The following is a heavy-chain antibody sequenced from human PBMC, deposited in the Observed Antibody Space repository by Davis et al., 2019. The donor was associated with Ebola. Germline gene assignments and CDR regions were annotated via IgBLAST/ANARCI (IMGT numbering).Heavy chain of an antibody. CDR3: ARDRPLDFFFGDYYGMDV. D-gene: IGHD3-16*01. V-gene: IGHV3-74*01. CDR1: GFTFSGYW. J-gene: IGHJ6*02. Sequence: GESLKISCAASGFTFSGYWMHWVRHPPGKGPVRVSRIDSDGSTTIYADSVKGRFTVSRDNAKNSLYLQMNSLRAEDTAVYYCARDRPLDFFFGDYYGMDVWGQGTTVTVSS. CDR2: IDSDGSTT.